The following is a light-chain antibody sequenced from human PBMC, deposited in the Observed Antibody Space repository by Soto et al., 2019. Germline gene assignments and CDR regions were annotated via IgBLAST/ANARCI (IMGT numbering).Light chain of an antibody. J-gene: IGLJ1*01. CDR3: SSYTPSSTYV. CDR1: TSDIGGYDY. Sequence: QSALTQPASVSGSPGQSITISCTGSTSDIGGYDYVSWYQQYPGKAPKLIIYAVHSRPSGVSNRFSGSKSGNTASLTISGLQAKDEADYHCSSYTPSSTYVFGTGTKVTVL. V-gene: IGLV2-14*03. CDR2: AVH.